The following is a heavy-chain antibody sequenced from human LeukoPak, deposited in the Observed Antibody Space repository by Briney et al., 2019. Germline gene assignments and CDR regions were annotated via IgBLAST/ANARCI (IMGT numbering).Heavy chain of an antibody. J-gene: IGHJ6*02. V-gene: IGHV4-34*01. CDR1: GGSFSGYY. CDR2: INHSGST. Sequence: PSETLSLTCAVYGGSFSGYYWSWIRQPPGKGLEWIGEINHSGSTNYNPSLKSRVTISVDTSKNQFSLKLSSVTAADTAVYYCARGWGRSSSRYYYGMDVWGQGTTVTVSS. CDR3: ARGWGRSSSRYYYGMDV. D-gene: IGHD6-6*01.